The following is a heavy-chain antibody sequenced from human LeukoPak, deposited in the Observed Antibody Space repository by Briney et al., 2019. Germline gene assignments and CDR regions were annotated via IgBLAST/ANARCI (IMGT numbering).Heavy chain of an antibody. V-gene: IGHV3-30-3*01. D-gene: IGHD6-19*01. CDR2: ISYDGSNK. Sequence: GGSLRLSCTASGFTFSSYAMHWVRQAPGKGLEWVAVISYDGSNKYYADSVKGRFTISRDNSKNTLYLQMNSLRAEDTAVYYCASSSSGWYRFDYWGQGTLVTVSS. CDR1: GFTFSSYA. CDR3: ASSSSGWYRFDY. J-gene: IGHJ4*02.